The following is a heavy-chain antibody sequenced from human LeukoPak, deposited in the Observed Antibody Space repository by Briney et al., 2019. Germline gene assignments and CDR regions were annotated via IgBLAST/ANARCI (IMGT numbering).Heavy chain of an antibody. CDR2: IIPIFGTA. J-gene: IGHJ5*02. CDR3: ARDSTVTTFRGCVDP. Sequence: SVKVSCKASGGTFSSYAISWVRQAPGQGLEWMGRIIPIFGTANYAQKFQGRVTITTDESTSTAYMELSSLRSEDTAVYYCARDSTVTTFRGCVDPWGQGTLVTVSS. CDR1: GGTFSSYA. D-gene: IGHD4-17*01. V-gene: IGHV1-69*05.